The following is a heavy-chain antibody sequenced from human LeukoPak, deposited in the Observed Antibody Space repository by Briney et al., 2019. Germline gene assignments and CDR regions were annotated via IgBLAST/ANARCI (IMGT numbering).Heavy chain of an antibody. V-gene: IGHV3-11*01. CDR2: ISSSGSTI. CDR3: ARSATGTRYLQH. J-gene: IGHJ1*01. Sequence: NPGGSLRLSCAASGFTFSDYYMSWIRQAPGKGLEWVSYISSSGSTIYYADSVKGRFTISRDNAKNSLYLQMNSPRAEDTAVYYCARSATGTRYLQHWGQGTLVTVSS. CDR1: GFTFSDYY. D-gene: IGHD1-7*01.